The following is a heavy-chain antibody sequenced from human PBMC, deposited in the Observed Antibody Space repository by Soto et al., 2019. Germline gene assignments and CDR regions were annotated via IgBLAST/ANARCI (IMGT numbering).Heavy chain of an antibody. D-gene: IGHD5-18*01. Sequence: LSLTCTVSGDSVGSASYYWTWIRQPPGEGLEWIGYISATGSTNYNPSLKSRLTISVDTSKNHFSLRLSFMTAADTAVYYCARDIRGYSRAFDYWGQGTLVTVSS. CDR1: GDSVGSASYY. CDR2: ISATGST. CDR3: ARDIRGYSRAFDY. J-gene: IGHJ4*02. V-gene: IGHV4-61*03.